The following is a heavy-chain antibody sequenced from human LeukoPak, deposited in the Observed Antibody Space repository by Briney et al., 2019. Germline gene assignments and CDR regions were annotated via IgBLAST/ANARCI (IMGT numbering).Heavy chain of an antibody. CDR1: RGSISSSSYY. Sequence: SSETLSLTCTVSRGSISSSSYYWCWIRQPPGKGLEWIGSIYYSGSTYYNPSLKSRVTISVDTSKNQFSLKLSSVTAADTAVYYCARRAATMSISSYFDYWGQGTLVTVSS. CDR3: ARRAATMSISSYFDY. D-gene: IGHD2-2*01. CDR2: IYYSGST. J-gene: IGHJ4*02. V-gene: IGHV4-39*01.